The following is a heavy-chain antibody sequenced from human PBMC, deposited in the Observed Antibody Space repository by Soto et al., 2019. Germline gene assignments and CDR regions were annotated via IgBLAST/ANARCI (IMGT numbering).Heavy chain of an antibody. Sequence: SETLSLTCTVSGGSLSSYYWSWIRQPPGKGLEWIGEINHSGNANYNPALKSRVTISVDTSKNQFSLKLSSVTAADTAVYYCARSDSDCSAGTCYSLDYWGQGTLVTVSS. D-gene: IGHD2-15*01. V-gene: IGHV4-34*01. CDR1: GGSLSSYY. CDR2: INHSGNA. CDR3: ARSDSDCSAGTCYSLDY. J-gene: IGHJ4*02.